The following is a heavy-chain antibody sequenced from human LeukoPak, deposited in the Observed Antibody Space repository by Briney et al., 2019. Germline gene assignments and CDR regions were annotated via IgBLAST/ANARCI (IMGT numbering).Heavy chain of an antibody. Sequence: SETLSLTCTVSGGSISSSSYSWGWIRQPPGKGLEWIGSIYYSGSTYYNPSLKSRVTISVDTSTDQFSLKLSSVTAADTAVYYCAIDSDYPSGYFDYWGQGTLVTVSS. D-gene: IGHD5-12*01. CDR2: IYYSGST. CDR1: GGSISSSSYS. V-gene: IGHV4-39*01. CDR3: AIDSDYPSGYFDY. J-gene: IGHJ4*02.